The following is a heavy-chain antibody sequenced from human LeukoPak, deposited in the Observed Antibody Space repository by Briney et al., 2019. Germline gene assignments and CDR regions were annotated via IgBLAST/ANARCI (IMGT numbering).Heavy chain of an antibody. CDR2: IRDSGEP. J-gene: IGHJ5*02. V-gene: IGHV3-66*03. Sequence: GGSLRLSCADSGFAFSSYAMRWVRQAPGKGLEWVSLIRDSGEPFYADSVRGRFTVSRDNSKNTMYLQMNRLRVEDTAVYFCARDRAVTQDWVEFDPWGQGTLVTVSS. CDR3: ARDRAVTQDWVEFDP. CDR1: GFAFSSYA. D-gene: IGHD4-17*01.